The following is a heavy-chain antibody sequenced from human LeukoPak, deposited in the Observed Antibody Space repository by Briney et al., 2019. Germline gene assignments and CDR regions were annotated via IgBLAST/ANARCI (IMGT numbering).Heavy chain of an antibody. CDR2: INPRGGST. D-gene: IGHD3-22*01. CDR1: GYTFIDYY. CDR3: ARRYYDNSGHSYGYYFDY. J-gene: IGHJ4*02. V-gene: IGHV1-46*01. Sequence: ASVKVSCKASGYTFIDYYMHWVRQAPGRGLEWMGIINPRGGSTIYAQDFQGRVTLTRDTSTSTVYMELSSLRSEDTAVYYCARRYYDNSGHSYGYYFDYWGQGTLVTVSS.